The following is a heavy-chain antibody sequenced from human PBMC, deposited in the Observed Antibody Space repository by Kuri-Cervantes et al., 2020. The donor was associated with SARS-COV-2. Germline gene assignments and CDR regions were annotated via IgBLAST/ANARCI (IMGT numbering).Heavy chain of an antibody. Sequence: GGSLRLSCAASGFTFTDYWMSWVRQAPGKGLEWVAAIGYDGSRKHYSDSLKGRFTISRDNSQNTVYLQMSTLRDDDTAVYYCAKEGSSGWYGGDWGQGALVTVSS. CDR3: AKEGSSGWYGGD. CDR2: IGYDGSRK. J-gene: IGHJ4*02. D-gene: IGHD6-19*01. V-gene: IGHV3-30*18. CDR1: GFTFTDYW.